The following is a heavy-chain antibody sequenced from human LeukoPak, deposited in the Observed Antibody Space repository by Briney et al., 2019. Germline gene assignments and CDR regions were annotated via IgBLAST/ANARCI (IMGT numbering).Heavy chain of an antibody. CDR1: GFTSSSNA. Sequence: GGSLRLSCAASGFTSSSNAMDWVRQAPGKGLEWVSSIYSAGATHYAESVKGRFTISRDNSKNTLYLQMNSLRAEDMAVYYCARIEWERLGRAFDIWGQGTMVTVSS. D-gene: IGHD1-26*01. CDR3: ARIEWERLGRAFDI. J-gene: IGHJ3*02. V-gene: IGHV3-53*01. CDR2: IYSAGAT.